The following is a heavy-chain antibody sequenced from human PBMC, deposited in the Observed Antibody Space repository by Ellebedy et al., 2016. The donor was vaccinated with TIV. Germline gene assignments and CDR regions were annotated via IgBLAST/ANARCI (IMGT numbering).Heavy chain of an antibody. CDR1: GFTFSSYW. V-gene: IGHV3-7*01. CDR3: ARDENYVAEVIDY. J-gene: IGHJ4*02. Sequence: GESLKISCAASGFTFSSYWMSWVRQAPGKGLEWVANTKPDGGEKYYVDSVKGRFTVSRDNAKNSLSLQMNSLRDEDTAVYYCARDENYVAEVIDYWGQGTLVTVSS. CDR2: TKPDGGEK. D-gene: IGHD1-7*01.